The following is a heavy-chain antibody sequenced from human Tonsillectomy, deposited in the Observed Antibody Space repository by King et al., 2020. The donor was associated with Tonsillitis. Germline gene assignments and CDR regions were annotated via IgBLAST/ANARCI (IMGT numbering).Heavy chain of an antibody. CDR2: IYYSGST. CDR1: GGSISSYY. D-gene: IGHD3-16*01. CDR3: ARGGRDRGSPGRVDY. J-gene: IGHJ4*02. V-gene: IGHV4-59*12. Sequence: VQLQESGPGLVKPSETLSLTCTVSGGSISSYYWNWIRQPPGKELEWIGYIYYSGSTNYNPSLKSRVTISVYTSQNQFSLRLTSVTAADTAGDYCARGGRDRGSPGRVDYWGQGTLVTVSS.